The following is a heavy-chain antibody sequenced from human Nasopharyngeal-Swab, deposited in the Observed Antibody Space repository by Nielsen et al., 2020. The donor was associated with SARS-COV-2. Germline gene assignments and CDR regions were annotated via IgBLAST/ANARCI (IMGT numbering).Heavy chain of an antibody. CDR2: VYYSGST. CDR1: GGSVSTTTYF. J-gene: IGHJ4*02. D-gene: IGHD1-26*01. V-gene: IGHV4-39*01. CDR3: ARGYGSFPYYFDH. Sequence: SETLSLNCPVSGGSVSTTTYFWGWIRQPPGKGLEWIGTVYYSGSTYYNPSIKSRVTISVDTSKNQFSLKLNSVTATDTAEYYCARGYGSFPYYFDHWGQGTLVTVSS.